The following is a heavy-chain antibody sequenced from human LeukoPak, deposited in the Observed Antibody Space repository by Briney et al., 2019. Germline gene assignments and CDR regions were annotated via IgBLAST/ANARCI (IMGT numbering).Heavy chain of an antibody. CDR2: IRYDGSDK. D-gene: IGHD2-2*01. V-gene: IGHV3-30*02. CDR1: GFTFSSHG. CDR3: TKESLPYCSTSSCSIDY. Sequence: GGSLRLSCAASGFTFSSHGMHWVRQAPGKGLGWVAFIRYDGSDKYYGDSVKGRFTISRDNSKNTLDLQMNSLRAEDTAAYYCTKESLPYCSTSSCSIDYWGQGTLVTVSS. J-gene: IGHJ4*02.